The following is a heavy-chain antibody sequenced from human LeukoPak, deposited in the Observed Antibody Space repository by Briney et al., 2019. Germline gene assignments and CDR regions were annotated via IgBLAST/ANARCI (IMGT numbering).Heavy chain of an antibody. CDR3: ARDIWFGESR. D-gene: IGHD3-10*01. J-gene: IGHJ4*02. CDR2: IKQDGSEK. V-gene: IGHV3-7*01. CDR1: GFTFSSYS. Sequence: GGSLRLSCAASGFTFSSYSMNWVRQAPGKGLEWVANIKQDGSEKYYVDSVKGRFTISRDNAKNSLYLQMNSLRAEDTAVYYCARDIWFGESRGGQGTLVTVSS.